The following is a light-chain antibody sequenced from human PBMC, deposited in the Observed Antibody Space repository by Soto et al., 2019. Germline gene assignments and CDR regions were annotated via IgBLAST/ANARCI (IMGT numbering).Light chain of an antibody. CDR2: DTS. Sequence: EVVMRQSPATLSLSPGERATLSCRASQSVSSYLAWYQQKPGQAPRLLIYDTSNRATGVPARFSGSGSGTDFTLTISSLEPEDCAIYYCQQRQYWPPITFGQGTRLEIK. CDR1: QSVSSY. V-gene: IGKV3-11*01. J-gene: IGKJ5*01. CDR3: QQRQYWPPIT.